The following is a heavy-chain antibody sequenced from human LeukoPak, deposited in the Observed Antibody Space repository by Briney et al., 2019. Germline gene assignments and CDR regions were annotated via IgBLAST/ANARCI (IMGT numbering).Heavy chain of an antibody. V-gene: IGHV1-2*04. CDR3: AREGGLGTKGFDY. D-gene: IGHD2-2*01. Sequence: ASVKVSCKASGYTFTDYYMHWVRQAPGQGLEWMGWINPNIGDTNYAQKFQGWVTMTRDTSISTAFMELSRLRSDDTAVYYCAREGGLGTKGFDYWGQGTLVTVSS. CDR2: INPNIGDT. CDR1: GYTFTDYY. J-gene: IGHJ4*02.